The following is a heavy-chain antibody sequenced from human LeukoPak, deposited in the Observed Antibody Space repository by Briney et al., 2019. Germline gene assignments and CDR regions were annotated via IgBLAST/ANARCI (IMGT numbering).Heavy chain of an antibody. D-gene: IGHD6-19*01. CDR2: VSDSGDRT. J-gene: IGHJ4*02. V-gene: IGHV3-23*01. CDR3: AKDARRSSGWYFFDH. Sequence: GGSLRLSCAASGFAFRSQDMGWVRQAPGKGLEWVSAVSDSGDRTYYVDSVEGRFTISRDNSKNTLYLQMNSLRAEDTAVYYCAKDARRSSGWYFFDHWGQGTLVTVSS. CDR1: GFAFRSQD.